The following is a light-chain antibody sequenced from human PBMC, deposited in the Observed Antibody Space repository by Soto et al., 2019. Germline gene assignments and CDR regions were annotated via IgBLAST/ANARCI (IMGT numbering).Light chain of an antibody. Sequence: DIQMTQSPSSLSASIGDRVTLTCRASQSIGTNLNWYQQRPGKAPKLLIYAVSSLQSGVSSRFSGSGSGTDFTLTISRLEPEDFAVYYCQQYGSSPPGFTFGPGTTVEMK. V-gene: IGKV1-39*01. CDR1: QSIGTN. CDR3: QQYGSSPPGFT. CDR2: AVS. J-gene: IGKJ3*01.